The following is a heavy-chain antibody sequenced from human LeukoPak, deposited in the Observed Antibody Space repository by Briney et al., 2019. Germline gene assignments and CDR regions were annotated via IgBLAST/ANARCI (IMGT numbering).Heavy chain of an antibody. CDR2: FEPEDGKI. CDR3: ARDVGSSWSTNWFDP. D-gene: IGHD6-13*01. V-gene: IGHV1-24*01. CDR1: GNSLTKLS. Sequence: ASVKVSCKVSGNSLTKLSMHWVRQPPGKGPEWMGGFEPEDGKIICAQKFEGRLTMTEDTSTETAYMELSSLRSEDTAVYYCARDVGSSWSTNWFDPWGQGTLVTVSS. J-gene: IGHJ5*02.